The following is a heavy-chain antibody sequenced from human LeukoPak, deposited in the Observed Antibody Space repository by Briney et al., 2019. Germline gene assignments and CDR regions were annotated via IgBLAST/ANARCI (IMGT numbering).Heavy chain of an antibody. D-gene: IGHD3-10*01. V-gene: IGHV1-18*01. CDR3: ARDRQLLWFGELLDHYYGMDV. Sequence: GESLKVSCKASGYTFTSYGISWVRQAPGQGLEWMGWISAYNGHTNYAQKLQGRVTMTTDTSTSTAYMELRSLRSDDTAVYYCARDRQLLWFGELLDHYYGMDVWGQGTTVTVSS. J-gene: IGHJ6*02. CDR2: ISAYNGHT. CDR1: GYTFTSYG.